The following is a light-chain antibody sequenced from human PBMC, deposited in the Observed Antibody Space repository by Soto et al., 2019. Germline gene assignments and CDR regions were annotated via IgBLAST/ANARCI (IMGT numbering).Light chain of an antibody. CDR1: QSVSSN. J-gene: IGKJ4*01. CDR2: GAS. Sequence: EIVTTQSPATLSVSPWERAALSCMASQSVSSNLAWYQQKPGQAPRLLIYGASTRATGIPARFSGSGSGTEFTLTISSLQSEDFAVYYCQQYNNWPLTFGGGTKVDIK. CDR3: QQYNNWPLT. V-gene: IGKV3-15*01.